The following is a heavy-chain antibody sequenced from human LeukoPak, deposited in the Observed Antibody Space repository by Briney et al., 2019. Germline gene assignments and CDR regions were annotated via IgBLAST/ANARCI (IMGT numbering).Heavy chain of an antibody. CDR2: ISHDGSKK. J-gene: IGHJ4*02. V-gene: IGHV3-30*03. CDR3: ARYSGIIKTFDY. CDR1: GFTFSSYD. Sequence: PGGSLRLSCTASGFTFSSYDMHWVRQAPGKGLEWVALISHDGSKKYFADSVKGRFTVSRDNSKNTLYLQLNSLGAEDTAMYYCARYSGIIKTFDYWGQGTLVTVSS. D-gene: IGHD1-26*01.